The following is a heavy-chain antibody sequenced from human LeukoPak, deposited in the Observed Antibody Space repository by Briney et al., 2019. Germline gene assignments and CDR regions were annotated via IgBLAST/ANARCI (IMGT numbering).Heavy chain of an antibody. CDR1: GFSFSSYE. CDR3: ARDSGGFVLN. D-gene: IGHD6-19*01. J-gene: IGHJ4*02. V-gene: IGHV3-48*03. CDR2: ISSSGSTI. Sequence: PWGCLTLSCAASGFSFSSYEMNWVRQVPGKGLDCVAYISSSGSTIHYADFVKSRLTISRDSVKNSLYLQMTSLRAEDKAVYYCARDSGGFVLNWGQGTLVTVSS.